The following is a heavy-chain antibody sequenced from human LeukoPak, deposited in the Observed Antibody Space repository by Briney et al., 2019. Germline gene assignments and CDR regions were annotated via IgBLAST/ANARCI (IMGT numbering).Heavy chain of an antibody. V-gene: IGHV3-48*03. Sequence: PGGSLRLSCAASGFTFSSYEMNWVRQAPGKGLEWVSYISSGGSTIYYADSVKGRFTISRDNAKNSLYLQMNSQRAEDTAVYYCARDVRGVIYYYYYYMDVWGKGTTVTVSS. CDR1: GFTFSSYE. D-gene: IGHD3-16*02. CDR3: ARDVRGVIYYYYYYMDV. J-gene: IGHJ6*03. CDR2: ISSGGSTI.